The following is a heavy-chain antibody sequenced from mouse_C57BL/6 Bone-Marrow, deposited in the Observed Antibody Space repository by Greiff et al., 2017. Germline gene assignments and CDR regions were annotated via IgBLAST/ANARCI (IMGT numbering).Heavy chain of an antibody. CDR1: GYTFTSYW. J-gene: IGHJ3*01. D-gene: IGHD1-1*01. V-gene: IGHV1-64*01. CDR2: IHPNSGST. CDR3: ANYYGSSGFAY. Sequence: VQLQQPGAELVKPGASVKLSCKASGYTFTSYWMHWVKQRPGQGLEWIGMIHPNSGSTNYNEKFKSKATLTVDKSSSTASMQLSSLTSEDSAVYYCANYYGSSGFAYWGQGTLVTVSA.